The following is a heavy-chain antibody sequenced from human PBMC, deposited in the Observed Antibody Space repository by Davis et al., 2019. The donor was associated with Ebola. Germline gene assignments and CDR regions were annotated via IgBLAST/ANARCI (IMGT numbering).Heavy chain of an antibody. J-gene: IGHJ6*02. Sequence: AASVKVSCKASGGTFSSYAISWVRQAPGQGLEWMGWISAYNGNTNYAQKFQGRVTITADKSTSTAYMELSSLRSEDTAVYYCARDSIIAVAGRDYYYGMDVWGQGTTVTVSS. V-gene: IGHV1-69*10. D-gene: IGHD6-19*01. CDR3: ARDSIIAVAGRDYYYGMDV. CDR2: ISAYNGNT. CDR1: GGTFSSYA.